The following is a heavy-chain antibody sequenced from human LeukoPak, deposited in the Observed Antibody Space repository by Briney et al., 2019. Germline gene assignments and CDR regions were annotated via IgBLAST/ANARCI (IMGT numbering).Heavy chain of an antibody. CDR3: ASGERGYSYGPLDY. CDR1: GGSIRSYY. CDR2: IFYAGST. D-gene: IGHD5-18*01. Sequence: SETLSLTCTVSGGSIRSYYWSWTRQPPGQGLEWIGYIFYAGSTTYNPSLKSRVTISLDTSKNQFSLKLKSVTAADTAVYYCASGERGYSYGPLDYWGQGTLVTVSS. V-gene: IGHV4-59*08. J-gene: IGHJ4*02.